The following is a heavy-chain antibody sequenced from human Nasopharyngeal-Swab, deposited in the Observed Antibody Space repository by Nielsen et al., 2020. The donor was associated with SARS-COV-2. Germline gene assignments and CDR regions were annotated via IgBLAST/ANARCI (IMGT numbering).Heavy chain of an antibody. J-gene: IGHJ4*02. V-gene: IGHV4-59*01. D-gene: IGHD6-19*01. Sequence: WIRQPPGKGLEWIGYIYYSGSTNYNPSLKSRVTISVDTSKNQFSLKLSSVTAVDTAVYYCARGGSGWSTTFDYWGQGTLVTVSS. CDR3: ARGGSGWSTTFDY. CDR2: IYYSGST.